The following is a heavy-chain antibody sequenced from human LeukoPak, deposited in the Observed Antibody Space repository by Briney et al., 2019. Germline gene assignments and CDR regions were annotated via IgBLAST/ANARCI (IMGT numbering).Heavy chain of an antibody. CDR2: INAGNGNT. J-gene: IGHJ6*02. CDR1: GYTFTSYA. CDR3: ARDSSSWPYYYYYGMDV. D-gene: IGHD6-13*01. V-gene: IGHV1-3*01. Sequence: ASVKVSCKASGYTFTSYAMHWVRQAPGQRLEWMGWINAGNGNTKYSQKFQGRVTITRDTSASTAYIELSSLRSEDTAVYYCARDSSSWPYYYYYGMDVWGQGTTVTVSS.